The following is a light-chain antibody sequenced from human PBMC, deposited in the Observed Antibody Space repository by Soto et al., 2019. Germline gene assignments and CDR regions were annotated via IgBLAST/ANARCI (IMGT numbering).Light chain of an antibody. CDR2: ATS. CDR1: QGIRND. Sequence: AIQMTQSPSSLSASVGDRVTITCRASQGIRNDLGWYQQKPGKAPKLLIYATSSLQSGVPSRFRGSGSGTDFTLTISSLQPADFATYYCLQDYSYPRTFGQGTKVEVK. V-gene: IGKV1-6*01. J-gene: IGKJ1*01. CDR3: LQDYSYPRT.